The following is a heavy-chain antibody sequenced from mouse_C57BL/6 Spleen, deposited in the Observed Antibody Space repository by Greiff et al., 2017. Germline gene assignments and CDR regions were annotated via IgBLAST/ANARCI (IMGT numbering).Heavy chain of an antibody. D-gene: IGHD2-3*01. CDR3: TEGDGYSLFAY. V-gene: IGHV1-15*01. CDR1: GYTFTDYE. Sequence: QVQLQQSGAELVRPGASVTLSCKASGYTFTDYEMHWVKQTPVHGLEWIGAIDPETGGTAYNQKFKGKAILTADKSSSTAYMELRSLTSEDSAVYYCTEGDGYSLFAYWCQGTLVTVSA. CDR2: IDPETGGT. J-gene: IGHJ3*01.